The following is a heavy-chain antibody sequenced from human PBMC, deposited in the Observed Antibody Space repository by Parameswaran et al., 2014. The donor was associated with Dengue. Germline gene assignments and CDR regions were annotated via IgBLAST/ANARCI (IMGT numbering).Heavy chain of an antibody. Sequence: WIRQPPGKGLEWIGSIYYSGSTYYNPSLKSRVTISVDTSKNQFSLKLSSVTAADTAVYYCARANGGEYSGYDSDYWGQGTLVTVSS. J-gene: IGHJ4*02. CDR2: IYYSGST. D-gene: IGHD5-12*01. CDR3: ARANGGEYSGYDSDY. V-gene: IGHV4-39*07.